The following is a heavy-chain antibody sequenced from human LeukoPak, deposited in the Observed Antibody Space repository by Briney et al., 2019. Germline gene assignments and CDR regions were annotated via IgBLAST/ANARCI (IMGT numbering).Heavy chain of an antibody. J-gene: IGHJ4*02. CDR3: ARVVGRDFWSGGDFDY. CDR2: IIPIFGTA. V-gene: IGHV1-69*13. Sequence: SVKVSCKASGGTFSSYAISWVRQAPGQGLEWMGGIIPIFGTANYAQKFQGRVTITADESTSTAYMELSSLRSEDTAVYYCARVVGRDFWSGGDFDYWGQGTLVTVSS. CDR1: GGTFSSYA. D-gene: IGHD3-3*01.